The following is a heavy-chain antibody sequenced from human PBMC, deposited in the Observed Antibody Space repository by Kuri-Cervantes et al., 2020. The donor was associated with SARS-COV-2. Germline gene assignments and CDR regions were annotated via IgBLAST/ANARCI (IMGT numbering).Heavy chain of an antibody. CDR2: INHSGST. CDR3: ARGRATFDY. V-gene: IGHV4-34*01. Sequence: GSLRLSCAVYGGSFSGYYWSWIRQPPGKGLEWIGEINHSGSTNCNPSLKSRVTISVDTSKNQFSLKLSSVTAADTAVYYCARGRATFDYWGQGTLVTVSS. J-gene: IGHJ4*02. CDR1: GGSFSGYY.